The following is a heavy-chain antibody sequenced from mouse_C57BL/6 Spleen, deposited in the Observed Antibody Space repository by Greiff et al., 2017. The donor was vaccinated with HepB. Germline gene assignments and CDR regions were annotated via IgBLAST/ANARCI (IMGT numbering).Heavy chain of an antibody. V-gene: IGHV1-69*01. D-gene: IGHD1-1*01. CDR3: ASLYGSGAWFAY. CDR2: IDPSDSYT. CDR1: GYTFTSYW. Sequence: QVQLQQPGAELVMPGASVKLSCKASGYTFTSYWMHWVKQRPGQGLEWIGEIDPSDSYTNYNQKFKGKSTLTVDKSSSTAYMQLSSLTSEDSAVYYCASLYGSGAWFAYWGQGTLVTVSA. J-gene: IGHJ3*01.